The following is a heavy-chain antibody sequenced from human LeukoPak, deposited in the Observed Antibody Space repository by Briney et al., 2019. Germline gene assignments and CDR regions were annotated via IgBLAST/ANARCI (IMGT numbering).Heavy chain of an antibody. CDR3: ASISVRGDYYFDY. CDR2: IYHSGST. D-gene: IGHD3-10*01. V-gene: IGHV4-30-2*01. J-gene: IGHJ4*02. CDR1: GGSISSGGYY. Sequence: SETLSLTCTVSGGSISSGGYYWSWIQQPPGKGLEWIGYIYHSGSTYYNPSLKSRVTISVDRSKNQFSLKLSSVTAADTAVYYCASISVRGDYYFDYWGQGTLVTVSA.